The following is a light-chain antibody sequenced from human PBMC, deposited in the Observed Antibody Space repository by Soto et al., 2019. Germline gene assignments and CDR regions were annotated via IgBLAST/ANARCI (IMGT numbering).Light chain of an antibody. V-gene: IGLV3-21*02. CDR3: HVWDISGEQVV. J-gene: IGLJ2*01. Sequence: SYELTQPPSVSVAPGQTATLTCWADKIGGKSVHWYQKKPGQAPLLVVFADSDRPPGIPARFSAFNSGNTATLTISMVEDGDEADYYCHVWDISGEQVVFGGGTKLTVL. CDR2: ADS. CDR1: KIGGKS.